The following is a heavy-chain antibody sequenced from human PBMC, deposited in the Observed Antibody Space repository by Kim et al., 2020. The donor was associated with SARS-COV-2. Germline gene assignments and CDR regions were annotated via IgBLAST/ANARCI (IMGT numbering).Heavy chain of an antibody. CDR1: GGSISSYY. D-gene: IGHD3-9*01. Sequence: SETLSLTCTVSGGSISSYYWSWIRQPAGKGLEWIGRIYTSGSTNYNPSLKSRVTMSVDTSKNQFSLKLSSVTAADTAVYYCASWDSYDILTGSALWGQGTLVTVSS. V-gene: IGHV4-4*07. J-gene: IGHJ4*02. CDR2: IYTSGST. CDR3: ASWDSYDILTGSAL.